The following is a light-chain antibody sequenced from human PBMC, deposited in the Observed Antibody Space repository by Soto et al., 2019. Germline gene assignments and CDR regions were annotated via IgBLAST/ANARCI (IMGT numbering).Light chain of an antibody. J-gene: IGKJ1*01. V-gene: IGKV3-20*01. Sequence: DIVLTQSPDTLSLSPGERATLSCRASQSVSSSNFAWYQQKPAQAPRLLIYGASRRAPGIPERFSGSGSGTDFTLTISRLEPEDFAVYYCQQYNSYSFGQGTKVDIK. CDR2: GAS. CDR3: QQYNSYS. CDR1: QSVSSSN.